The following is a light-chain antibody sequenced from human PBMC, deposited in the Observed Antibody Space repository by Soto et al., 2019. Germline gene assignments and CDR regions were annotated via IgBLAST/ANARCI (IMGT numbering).Light chain of an antibody. J-gene: IGLJ1*01. V-gene: IGLV2-14*02. CDR2: EGS. Sequence: QSALTQPASVSGSPGQSITISCTGTSSDVGSYNLVSWYQQHPGKAPKLMIYEGSKRPSGVSDRFSGSKSGDTASLTISGLQAEDEADYYCHSHTTRNSLVFGTGTKVTVL. CDR3: HSHTTRNSLV. CDR1: SSDVGSYNL.